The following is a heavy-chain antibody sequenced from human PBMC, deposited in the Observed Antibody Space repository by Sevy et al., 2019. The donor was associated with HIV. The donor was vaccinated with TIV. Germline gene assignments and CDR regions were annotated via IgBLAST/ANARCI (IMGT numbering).Heavy chain of an antibody. V-gene: IGHV3-23*01. CDR2: ISGSGGTT. CDR1: GFTFSSYA. CDR3: AKDGVYGGNFEYFQH. Sequence: GGSLRLSCAASGFTFSSYAMSWVSQAPGKGLEWVSSISGSGGTTYYADSVKGRFTISRDNSKNTLYLQMNSLRAEDTAVYYCAKDGVYGGNFEYFQHWGQGTLVTVSS. D-gene: IGHD4-17*01. J-gene: IGHJ1*01.